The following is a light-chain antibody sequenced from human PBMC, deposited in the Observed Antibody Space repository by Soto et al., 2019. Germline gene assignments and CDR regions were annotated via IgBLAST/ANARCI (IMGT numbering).Light chain of an antibody. J-gene: IGKJ1*01. CDR2: DAA. CDR3: QQYGSSPWT. V-gene: IGKV3-20*01. Sequence: EIVLTQSPATLSLSPGERAALSCRASQNIRNYLAWYQQKPGQSPRLLIYDAANRATDIPARFSGSGSGTDFTLTISRLEPEDFAVYYCQQYGSSPWTFGQGTKVDIK. CDR1: QNIRNY.